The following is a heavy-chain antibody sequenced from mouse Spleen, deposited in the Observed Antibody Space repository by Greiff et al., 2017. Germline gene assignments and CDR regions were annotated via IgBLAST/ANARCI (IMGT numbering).Heavy chain of an antibody. Sequence: EVKVVESGGGLVQPGGSRKLSCAASGFTFSSFGMHWVRQAPEKGLEWVAYISSGSSTIYYADTVKGRFTISRDNPKNTLFLQMTSLRSEDTAMYYCARSRGNYGWFAYWGQGTLVTVSA. D-gene: IGHD2-1*01. J-gene: IGHJ3*01. CDR2: ISSGSSTI. CDR1: GFTFSSFG. CDR3: ARSRGNYGWFAY. V-gene: IGHV5-17*02.